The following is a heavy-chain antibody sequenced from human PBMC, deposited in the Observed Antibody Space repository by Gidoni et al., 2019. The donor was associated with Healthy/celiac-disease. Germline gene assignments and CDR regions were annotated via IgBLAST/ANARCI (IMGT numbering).Heavy chain of an antibody. D-gene: IGHD3-22*01. CDR1: GFTFSSYA. CDR2: ISGSGGST. V-gene: IGHV3-23*01. CDR3: AKDLYYYDSSAPAFDP. J-gene: IGHJ5*02. Sequence: EVQLLESGGGLVQPGGSLRLSCAASGFTFSSYAMSWVRQAPGKGREWVSAISGSGGSTYYADSVKGRFTISRDNSKNTLYLQMNSLRAEDTAVYYCAKDLYYYDSSAPAFDPWGQGTLVTVSS.